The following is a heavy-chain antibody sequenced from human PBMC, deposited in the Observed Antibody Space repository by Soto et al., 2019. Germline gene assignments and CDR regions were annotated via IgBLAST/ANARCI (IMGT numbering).Heavy chain of an antibody. J-gene: IGHJ4*02. CDR1: GYAFSNND. V-gene: IGHV1-3*01. CDR2: INAGNGNT. CDR3: ARVRYSGYEYYFDY. D-gene: IGHD5-12*01. Sequence: ASVKVSCKASGYAFSNNDISWVRQGTGQGLEWMGWINAGNGNTKYPQKFQGRVTITRDTSASTAYMELSSLRSEDTAVYYCARVRYSGYEYYFDYWGQGTLVTVSS.